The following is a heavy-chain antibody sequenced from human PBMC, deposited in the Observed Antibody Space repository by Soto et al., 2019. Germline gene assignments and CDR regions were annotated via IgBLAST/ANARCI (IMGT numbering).Heavy chain of an antibody. Sequence: EVRLVESGGDLVQPGGCLRLSCAASGITFPNAWMSWVRQAPGKGLEWVGRIKNKADGGTADYAAPVRGRFTISRDDSKNTLFLQMNSLETEDTAVYYCTTDPGDYEDFWGQGTLVTVSS. J-gene: IGHJ4*02. V-gene: IGHV3-15*01. CDR2: IKNKADGGTA. CDR1: GITFPNAW. D-gene: IGHD4-17*01. CDR3: TTDPGDYEDF.